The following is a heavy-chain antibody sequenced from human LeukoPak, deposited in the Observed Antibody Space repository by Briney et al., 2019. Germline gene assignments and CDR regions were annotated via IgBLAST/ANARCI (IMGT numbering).Heavy chain of an antibody. D-gene: IGHD6-13*01. CDR3: AKDLRSRIAAAGAPDY. Sequence: GRSLRLSCAASGFTFSSYGIHWVRQAPGKGLEWVAGISYDESYKSYADSVKGRFTISRGNSKNTLFLQMNSLRAEDTAVYYCAKDLRSRIAAAGAPDYWGQGTLVTVSS. J-gene: IGHJ4*02. CDR1: GFTFSSYG. V-gene: IGHV3-30*18. CDR2: ISYDESYK.